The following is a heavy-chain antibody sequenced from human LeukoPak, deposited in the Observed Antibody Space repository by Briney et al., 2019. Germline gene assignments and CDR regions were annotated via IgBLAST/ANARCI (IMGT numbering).Heavy chain of an antibody. CDR1: GFTFSSYG. CDR3: AKGGIAVADCFDY. D-gene: IGHD6-19*01. V-gene: IGHV3-43*02. CDR2: ISGDGGST. Sequence: GGSLRLSWAASGFTFSSYGMHWVRQAPGKGLEWVCLISGDGGSTYYADSVKGRFTISRDNSKNSLYLQMNSLRTEDTALYYCAKGGIAVADCFDYWGQGTLVTVSS. J-gene: IGHJ4*02.